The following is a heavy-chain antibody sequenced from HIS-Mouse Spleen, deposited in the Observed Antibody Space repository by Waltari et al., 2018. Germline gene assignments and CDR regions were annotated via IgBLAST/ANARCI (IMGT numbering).Heavy chain of an antibody. J-gene: IGHJ6*02. CDR1: GYTFTSYD. CDR3: ARLWGSRYYYYYGMDV. D-gene: IGHD3-16*01. V-gene: IGHV1-8*01. Sequence: QVQLVQSGAEVKKPGASVKVSCKASGYTFTSYDINWVRQATGQGLEWMGWMNPNSGNTGYAQKFQGRVTMTRNTSISTAYMELSSLRSEDTAVYYCARLWGSRYYYYYGMDVWGQGTTVTVSS. CDR2: MNPNSGNT.